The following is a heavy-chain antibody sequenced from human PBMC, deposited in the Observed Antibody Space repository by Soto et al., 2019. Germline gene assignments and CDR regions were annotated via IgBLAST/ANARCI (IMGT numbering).Heavy chain of an antibody. CDR2: IWFDGSNK. J-gene: IGHJ4*02. Sequence: GGSLRLSCAASGFTFSSYGMHWVRQAPGKGLEWVAVIWFDGSNKFYADSVKGRFTISRDNSKNTVSLQMNSLRDEDSAAYYCATTGFYWGEGTVVTVCS. CDR1: GFTFSSYG. D-gene: IGHD3-10*01. CDR3: ATTGFY. V-gene: IGHV3-33*01.